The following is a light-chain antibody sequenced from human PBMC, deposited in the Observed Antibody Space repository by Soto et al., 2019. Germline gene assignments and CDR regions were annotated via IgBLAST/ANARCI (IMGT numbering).Light chain of an antibody. J-gene: IGLJ3*02. CDR3: QTWGTGTWV. Sequence: VLTQSPSASASLGDSVKLTCTLSSGHSTYAIAWHQQQPEKGPRYLMKLNSDGSHSKGDGIPDRFSGSSSGAERYLTISSLQSEDEADYYCQTWGTGTWVFGGGTKVTVL. CDR1: SGHSTYA. V-gene: IGLV4-69*01. CDR2: LNSDGSH.